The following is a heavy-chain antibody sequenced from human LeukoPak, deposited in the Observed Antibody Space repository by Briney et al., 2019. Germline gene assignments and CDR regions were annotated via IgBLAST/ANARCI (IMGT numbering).Heavy chain of an antibody. J-gene: IGHJ2*01. CDR1: GFTVSSNY. V-gene: IGHV3-53*05. Sequence: GGSLRLSCAASGFTVSSNYMSWVRQAPGKGLEWVSDLYSDGTTHYADSLKGRFTISRDNSKNTLYIQMSSLRVEDTAVYYCARDLENNWYFDFWGRGTRVTVSS. CDR2: LYSDGTT. CDR3: ARDLENNWYFDF.